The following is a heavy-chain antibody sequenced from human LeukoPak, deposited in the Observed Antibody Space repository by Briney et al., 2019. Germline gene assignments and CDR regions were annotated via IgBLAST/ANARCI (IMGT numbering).Heavy chain of an antibody. Sequence: SETLSLTCTVSGGSISSYYWSWIRQPPGKGLEWIGYIYYSGSTNYNPSLKSRVTISVDTPKNQFSLKLSSVTAADTAVYYCARPHLEGAFDIWGQGTMVTVSS. J-gene: IGHJ3*02. CDR2: IYYSGST. CDR3: ARPHLEGAFDI. CDR1: GGSISSYY. V-gene: IGHV4-59*08.